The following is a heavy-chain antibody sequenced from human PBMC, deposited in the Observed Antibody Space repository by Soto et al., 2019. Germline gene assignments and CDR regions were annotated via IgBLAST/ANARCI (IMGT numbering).Heavy chain of an antibody. J-gene: IGHJ4*02. D-gene: IGHD1-26*01. Sequence: EVQLLESVGGLVQPGGSLRLSCSASGFTFSSYDMRWVRQAPVKGLEWVSAISGSGDRTYYADSVKGRFTISGDNSKNTLYLQMNSLTAEDTAVYYCARRGSGSYYDYWGQGTLVTVSS. CDR1: GFTFSSYD. CDR2: ISGSGDRT. CDR3: ARRGSGSYYDY. V-gene: IGHV3-23*01.